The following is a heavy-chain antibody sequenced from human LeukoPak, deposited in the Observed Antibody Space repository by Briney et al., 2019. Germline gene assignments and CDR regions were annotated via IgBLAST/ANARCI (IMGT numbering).Heavy chain of an antibody. CDR1: GGTFISYA. J-gene: IGHJ6*02. CDR3: ARDSGPLEWPPEKYYYGMDV. D-gene: IGHD3-3*01. Sequence: ASVKVSCKASGGTFISYAISWVRQAPGQGLEWMGRIIPILGIANYAQKFQGRVTITVDKSTSTAYMELSSLRSEDTAVYYCARDSGPLEWPPEKYYYGMDVWGQGTTVTVSS. CDR2: IIPILGIA. V-gene: IGHV1-69*04.